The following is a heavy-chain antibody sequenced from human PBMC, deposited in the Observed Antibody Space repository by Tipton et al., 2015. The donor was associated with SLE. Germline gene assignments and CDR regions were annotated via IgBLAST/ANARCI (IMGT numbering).Heavy chain of an antibody. Sequence: LSLTCAVSGYSISSGYYWGWIRQPPGKGLEWIGEINHRGSTNYNPSLKSRVTISVDTSKNQFSLKLSSVTAADTAVYYCARGGGSPSYWGQGTLVTVSS. J-gene: IGHJ4*02. V-gene: IGHV4-38-2*01. CDR2: INHRGST. CDR1: GYSISSGYY. D-gene: IGHD2-15*01. CDR3: ARGGGSPSY.